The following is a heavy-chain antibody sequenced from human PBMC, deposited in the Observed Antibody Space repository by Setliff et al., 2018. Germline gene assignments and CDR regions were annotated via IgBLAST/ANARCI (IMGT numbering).Heavy chain of an antibody. V-gene: IGHV1-2*02. J-gene: IGHJ4*02. Sequence: ASVKVSCKASGPALTDYYSHWVRQAPGERPEWMGWINPNSGGTNYAPEFQGRVTMNRDMSITTAYMELRGLRFDDTSLYYCVLYGPVLGIEWGQGTLVTVSS. D-gene: IGHD2-21*01. CDR2: INPNSGGT. CDR1: GPALTDYY. CDR3: VLYGPVLGIE.